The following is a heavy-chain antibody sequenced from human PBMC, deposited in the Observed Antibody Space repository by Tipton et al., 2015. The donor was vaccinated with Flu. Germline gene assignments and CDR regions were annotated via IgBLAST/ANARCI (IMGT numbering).Heavy chain of an antibody. V-gene: IGHV4-38-2*02. CDR3: ARGDGYNFDY. J-gene: IGHJ4*02. CDR2: IYHSGST. Sequence: LSCTVSGYSISSGFYWGWIRQPPGKGLEWIGNIYHSGSTFYNPSLKSRVTISVDTSKNQFSLKLSSVTAADTAVYYCARGDGYNFDYWGQGTLVTVSS. CDR1: GYSISSGFY. D-gene: IGHD5-24*01.